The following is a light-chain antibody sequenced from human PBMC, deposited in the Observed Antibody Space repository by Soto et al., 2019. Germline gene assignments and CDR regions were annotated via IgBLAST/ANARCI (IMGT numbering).Light chain of an antibody. J-gene: IGLJ3*02. V-gene: IGLV2-8*01. Sequence: QSALTQPPSASGSPGLSVTISCTGTSSDVGAYKYVSWYQQYPGKAPKLMIYEVTKRPSGVPDRFSGSKSGNTASLTVSGLQAEDEADYYCTSYVGNDIWVFGGGTQLTVL. CDR3: TSYVGNDIWV. CDR2: EVT. CDR1: SSDVGAYKY.